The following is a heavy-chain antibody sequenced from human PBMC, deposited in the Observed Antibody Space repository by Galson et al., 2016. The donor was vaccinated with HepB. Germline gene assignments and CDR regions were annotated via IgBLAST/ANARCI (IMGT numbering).Heavy chain of an antibody. Sequence: SLRLSCAASGFTFSDYSMNWVRQAPGKGPEWVSYISSSGSTIYYADSVKGRFTISRDNAKNSLFLQMNSLRDEDTVVYYCERYHLGSYFRDPFDSWGPGTLVTVSS. CDR2: ISSSGSTI. CDR1: GFTFSDYS. D-gene: IGHD3-10*01. CDR3: ERYHLGSYFRDPFDS. J-gene: IGHJ4*02. V-gene: IGHV3-48*02.